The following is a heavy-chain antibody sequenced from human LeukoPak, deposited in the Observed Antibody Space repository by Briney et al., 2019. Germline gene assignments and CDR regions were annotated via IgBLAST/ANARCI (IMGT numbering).Heavy chain of an antibody. CDR2: MYSSGIT. Sequence: SETLSLTCTVSGGSIRSYYWSWIRQPPGKGLEWIGYMYSSGITNYNPSLKSRITISVDTSKNQFSLKLSSVTAADTAVYYCARLDDGRDYGMDVWGQGTTVTVSS. V-gene: IGHV4-59*08. CDR1: GGSIRSYY. J-gene: IGHJ6*02. D-gene: IGHD1-1*01. CDR3: ARLDDGRDYGMDV.